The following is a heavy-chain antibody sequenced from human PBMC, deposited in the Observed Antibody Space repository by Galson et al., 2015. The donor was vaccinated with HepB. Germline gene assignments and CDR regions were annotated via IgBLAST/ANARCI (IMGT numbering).Heavy chain of an antibody. J-gene: IGHJ4*02. D-gene: IGHD5-12*01. CDR1: GYTFTNYG. Sequence: SVKVSCKASGYTFTNYGITWVRQAPGQGLEWVGWVSGYSDNTNYEQKLQGRLTMTTDTSTSTVYMDLKSLRSDDTAVYFCARARYSTSPPDFWGQGTLVTVSS. CDR2: VSGYSDNT. CDR3: ARARYSTSPPDF. V-gene: IGHV1-18*01.